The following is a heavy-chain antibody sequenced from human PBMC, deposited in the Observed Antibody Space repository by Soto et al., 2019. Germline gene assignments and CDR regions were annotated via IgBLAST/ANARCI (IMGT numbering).Heavy chain of an antibody. V-gene: IGHV1-69*13. CDR3: ARGSIFLFGGVIPANAAPRPGYGMDV. Sequence: ASVKVSCKASGGTFSSYAISWVRQAPGQGLEWMGGIIPIFGTANYAQKFQGRVTITADESTSTAYMELSSLRSEDTAVYYCARGSIFLFGGVIPANAAPRPGYGMDVGGQGTTVTVSS. CDR2: IIPIFGTA. CDR1: GGTFSSYA. D-gene: IGHD3-16*01. J-gene: IGHJ6*02.